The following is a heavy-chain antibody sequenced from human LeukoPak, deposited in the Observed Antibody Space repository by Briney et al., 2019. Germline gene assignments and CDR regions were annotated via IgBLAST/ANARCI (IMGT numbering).Heavy chain of an antibody. Sequence: GGSLRLSCAASGFTFSSYSMNWVRQAPGKGLEWVSSISSSSSYIYCADSVKGRFTISRDNAKNSLYLQMNSLRAEDTAVYYCAREVRYYYGMDVWGQGTTVTVSS. D-gene: IGHD3-22*01. J-gene: IGHJ6*02. V-gene: IGHV3-21*01. CDR1: GFTFSSYS. CDR3: AREVRYYYGMDV. CDR2: ISSSSSYI.